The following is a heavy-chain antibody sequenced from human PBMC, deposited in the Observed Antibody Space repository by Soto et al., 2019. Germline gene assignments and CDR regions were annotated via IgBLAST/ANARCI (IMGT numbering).Heavy chain of an antibody. Sequence: SETLSLTCAVYGGSFSGYYWSWIRQPPGKGLEWIGEINHSGSTNYNPSLKSRVTISVDTSKNQFSLKLSSVTAADTAVYYCAKRGQLTIDYYGMDVWGQGTTVTVYS. V-gene: IGHV4-34*01. CDR1: GGSFSGYY. D-gene: IGHD1-1*01. J-gene: IGHJ6*01. CDR2: INHSGST. CDR3: AKRGQLTIDYYGMDV.